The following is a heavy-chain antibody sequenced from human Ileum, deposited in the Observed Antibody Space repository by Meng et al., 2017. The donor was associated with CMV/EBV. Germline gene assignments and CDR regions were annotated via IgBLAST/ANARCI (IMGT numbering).Heavy chain of an antibody. Sequence: QVQLHQSGPGLVKTSQTLLLTCAISGDSVSSTTVTWNWIRQSPSRGLEWLGRTYYRSKWFNDYALSERGRITINPDISKNQLSLQLNSVTPEDTAVYYCVRLTGNSWLDYWGRGTLVTVSS. CDR2: TYYRSKWFN. CDR3: VRLTGNSWLDY. J-gene: IGHJ4*02. CDR1: GDSVSSTTVT. V-gene: IGHV6-1*01. D-gene: IGHD6-13*01.